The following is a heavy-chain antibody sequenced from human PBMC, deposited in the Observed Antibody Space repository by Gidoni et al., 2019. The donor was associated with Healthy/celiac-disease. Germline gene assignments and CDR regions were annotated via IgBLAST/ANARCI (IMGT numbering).Heavy chain of an antibody. V-gene: IGHV4-39*01. Sequence: QLQLQESGPGLVKPSETLSLTCTVSGGSISSSSYYWGWIRQPPGKGLEWIGSIYYSGSTYYNPSLKSRVTISVDTSKNQFSLKLSSVTAADTAVYYCARAYYYDSSGYYHDAFDIWGQGTMVTDSS. D-gene: IGHD3-22*01. CDR3: ARAYYYDSSGYYHDAFDI. J-gene: IGHJ3*02. CDR1: GGSISSSSYY. CDR2: IYYSGST.